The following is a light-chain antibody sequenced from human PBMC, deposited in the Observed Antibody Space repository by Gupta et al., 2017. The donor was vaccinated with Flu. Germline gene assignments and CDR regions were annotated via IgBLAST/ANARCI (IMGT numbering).Light chain of an antibody. Sequence: QSVLTQPPPVSAAPEQKVTISCPGSSSNIGNNYVSWYQQIPGTAPKLLIYENNKRASGIADRFSGSTSGTSATLGTTGLQTGDDADDYCGTSDSSLSAGVFGGGTKLTVL. V-gene: IGLV1-51*02. CDR3: GTSDSSLSAGV. J-gene: IGLJ3*02. CDR1: SSNIGNNY. CDR2: ENN.